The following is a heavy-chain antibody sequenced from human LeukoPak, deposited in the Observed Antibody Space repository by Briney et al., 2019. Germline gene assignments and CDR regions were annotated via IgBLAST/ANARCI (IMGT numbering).Heavy chain of an antibody. CDR2: INWNGGST. Sequence: GGSLRLSCAASGFTFDDYGMSWVRQAPGKGLEWVSGINWNGGSTGYADSVKGRFTISRDNAKNSLYLQMNSLRAEDTAVYYCAKDGDGYNVGGHFDYWGQGTLVTVSS. J-gene: IGHJ4*02. CDR1: GFTFDDYG. CDR3: AKDGDGYNVGGHFDY. D-gene: IGHD5-24*01. V-gene: IGHV3-20*04.